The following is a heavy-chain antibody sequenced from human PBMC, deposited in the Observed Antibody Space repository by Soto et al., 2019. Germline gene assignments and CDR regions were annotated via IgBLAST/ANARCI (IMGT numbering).Heavy chain of an antibody. J-gene: IGHJ5*02. CDR2: ISGSGGST. Sequence: GWSLRLSCAASGFTFISYAMSWVRQAPGKGLEWVSAISGSGGSTYYADSVKGRFTISRDNSKNTLYLQMNSLRAEDTAVYYCAKDRDLEGPNWFDPWGQGTLVTVSS. CDR3: AKDRDLEGPNWFDP. V-gene: IGHV3-23*01. D-gene: IGHD1-1*01. CDR1: GFTFISYA.